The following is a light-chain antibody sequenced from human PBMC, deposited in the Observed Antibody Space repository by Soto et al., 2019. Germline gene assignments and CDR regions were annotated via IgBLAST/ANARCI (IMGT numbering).Light chain of an antibody. Sequence: DLQMTQSPSSLSASVGDRVTITCRASQSISSYLNWYQQKPGKAPKLLIYAASSLQSGVPSMFSGSGSGTDFTLTIIRLQPEDFATYYCQQSYSTPYTFGQGTKLEIK. CDR1: QSISSY. V-gene: IGKV1-39*01. J-gene: IGKJ2*01. CDR2: AAS. CDR3: QQSYSTPYT.